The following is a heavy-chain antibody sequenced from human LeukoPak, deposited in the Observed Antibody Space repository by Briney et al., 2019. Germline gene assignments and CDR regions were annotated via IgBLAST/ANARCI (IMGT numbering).Heavy chain of an antibody. V-gene: IGHV3-7*01. D-gene: IGHD6-19*01. CDR1: RFTLSDYW. Sequence: GSLRLSCTASRFTLSDYWMTTVRQAPAKGPEWVANIKQDGSPRYSADSVRVRFTISRDNAKNSLFLQMNGLRAEDTPVYYFVRRGGGWYRRSLIDYWGGGTGVSVSS. CDR2: IKQDGSPR. J-gene: IGHJ4*02. CDR3: VRRGGGWYRRSLIDY.